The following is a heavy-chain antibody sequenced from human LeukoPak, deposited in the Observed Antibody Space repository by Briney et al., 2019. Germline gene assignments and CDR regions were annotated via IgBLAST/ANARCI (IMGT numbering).Heavy chain of an antibody. J-gene: IGHJ4*02. Sequence: SETLSLTCTVSGGSISSYYWTWIRQPPGKGLEWIGYIFYTGSTNYNPSLKSRVTISVDTSKNQFSLKLRSVTAADTAVYYCARVSGYDWESFYDYWGQGTLVTVSS. CDR2: IFYTGST. CDR1: GGSISSYY. D-gene: IGHD5-12*01. V-gene: IGHV4-59*01. CDR3: ARVSGYDWESFYDY.